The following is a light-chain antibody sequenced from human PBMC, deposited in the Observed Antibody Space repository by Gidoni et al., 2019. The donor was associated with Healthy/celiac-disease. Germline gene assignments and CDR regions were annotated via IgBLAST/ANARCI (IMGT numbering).Light chain of an antibody. J-gene: IGLJ3*02. V-gene: IGLV3-19*02. CDR1: SPRSYY. CDR3: NSWDSSGNHRV. CDR2: GKN. Sequence: AFSVALGQTVRITCQGDSPRSYYASWYQQKPGQAPVRVIYGKNNRPSGIPDRFSGSSSGNTASLTITGAQAEDEADYYCNSWDSSGNHRVFGGGTKLTVL.